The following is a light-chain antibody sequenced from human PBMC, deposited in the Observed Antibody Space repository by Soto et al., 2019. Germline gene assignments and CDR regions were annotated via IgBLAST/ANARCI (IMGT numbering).Light chain of an antibody. Sequence: DIQMTQSPSTLSASVGDRVTITCRASQSISGWLAWFQQKPGKATKLLIYDASTLESGVPSRFSGSGSGIQFTLTISSLLPDDFASYFCQQYSSYSFYTFGQGTKLEI. CDR3: QQYSSYSFYT. J-gene: IGKJ2*01. CDR2: DAS. CDR1: QSISGW. V-gene: IGKV1-5*01.